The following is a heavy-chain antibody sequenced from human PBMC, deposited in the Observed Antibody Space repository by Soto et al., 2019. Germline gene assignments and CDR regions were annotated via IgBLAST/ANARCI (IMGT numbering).Heavy chain of an antibody. CDR2: ITYGGNT. Sequence: PSETLSLTCSVSGGSVSSRSFYWGWIRQSPGKGLEWIGSITYGGNTYYNPSLKSRVTISVDTSKNQFSLKLSSVTAADTAVYYCASLTIFGVATYYYYYGMDVWGQGTTVTVSS. CDR3: ASLTIFGVATYYYYYGMDV. D-gene: IGHD3-3*01. J-gene: IGHJ6*02. CDR1: GGSVSSRSFY. V-gene: IGHV4-39*01.